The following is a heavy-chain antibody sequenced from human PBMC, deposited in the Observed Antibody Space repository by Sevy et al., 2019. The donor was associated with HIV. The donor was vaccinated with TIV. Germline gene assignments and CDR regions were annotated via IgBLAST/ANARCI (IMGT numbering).Heavy chain of an antibody. CDR2: IGTGSRPI. V-gene: IGHV3-48*02. J-gene: IGHJ3*02. CDR1: GFIFSDYS. D-gene: IGHD3-22*01. Sequence: GGSLRLSCAGTGFIFSDYSMNWVRQAPGKGLEWVSYIGTGSRPIYYADSVKGRFTISRDDAKNSLYLQMNSLRDEDTAVYYCARDQAYYDSSGYSDAFDIWGQGTMVTVSS. CDR3: ARDQAYYDSSGYSDAFDI.